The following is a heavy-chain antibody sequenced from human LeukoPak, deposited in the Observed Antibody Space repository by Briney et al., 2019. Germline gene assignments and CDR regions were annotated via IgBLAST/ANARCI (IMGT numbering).Heavy chain of an antibody. CDR2: IWYDGSNK. V-gene: IGHV3-33*01. D-gene: IGHD5-12*01. Sequence: GGSLRLSCAASGFTFSSYGMHWVRRAPGKGLEWVAVIWYDGSNKYYVDSVKGRFTISRDNSKSTLYLQMNSLRAEDTAVYYCARELERGYAAAAGYWGQGILVTVSS. CDR1: GFTFSSYG. J-gene: IGHJ4*02. CDR3: ARELERGYAAAAGY.